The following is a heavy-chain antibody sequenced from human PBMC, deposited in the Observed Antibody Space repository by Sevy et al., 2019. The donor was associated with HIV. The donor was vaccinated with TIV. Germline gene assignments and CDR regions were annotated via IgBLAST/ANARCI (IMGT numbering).Heavy chain of an antibody. CDR3: AKDMFLGVTAXXXXI. D-gene: IGHD2-21*02. V-gene: IGHV3-9*01. Sequence: GGSLRLSXAASGFTXXXYXMHWVRQAPGKGLEWVSGISWNSGSIGYADSVKGRFTISRDNAKNSLYLQMNSLRAEDTALYYCAKDMFLGVTAXXXXIWGQGTMVTVSS. CDR1: GFTXXXYX. CDR2: ISWNSGSI. J-gene: IGHJ3*02.